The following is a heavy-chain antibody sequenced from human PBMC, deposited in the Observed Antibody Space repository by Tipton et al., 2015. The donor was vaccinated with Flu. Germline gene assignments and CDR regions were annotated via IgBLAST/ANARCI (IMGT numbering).Heavy chain of an antibody. Sequence: LRLSCTVSGGSISSSNYYWGWIRQPPGKGLEWIGSMYSSGTTYYNPSLKSRVAISLDTSNNQFSLKLSSVTAADTAVYYCARYGTYDGSRYFQHWGQGTLVTVSS. J-gene: IGHJ1*01. V-gene: IGHV4-39*07. CDR1: GGSISSSNYY. CDR2: MYSSGTT. D-gene: IGHD1-26*01. CDR3: ARYGTYDGSRYFQH.